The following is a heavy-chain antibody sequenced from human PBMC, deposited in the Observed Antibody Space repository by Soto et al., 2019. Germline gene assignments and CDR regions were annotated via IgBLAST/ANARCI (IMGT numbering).Heavy chain of an antibody. CDR2: ISAYNGNT. J-gene: IGHJ5*02. CDR1: GYTFTSYG. Sequence: AASVKVSCKASGYTFTSYGISWVRQAPGQGLEWMGWISAYNGNTNYAQKLQGRVTMTTDTSTSTAYMELRSLRSDDTAVYYCARGPDSSGYYTLWFDPWGQGTLVTVSS. D-gene: IGHD3-22*01. V-gene: IGHV1-18*01. CDR3: ARGPDSSGYYTLWFDP.